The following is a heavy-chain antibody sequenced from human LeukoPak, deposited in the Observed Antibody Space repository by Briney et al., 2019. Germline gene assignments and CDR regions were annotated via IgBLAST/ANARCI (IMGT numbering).Heavy chain of an antibody. CDR2: INHSGST. D-gene: IGHD5-18*01. Sequence: SETLSLTCAVYGGSFSGYYWSWIRQPPGKGLEWIGEINHSGSTNYNPSLKSRVTISVDTSKNQFSLKLSSVTAADTAVYYCARGYTAMASFDYWGQGTLVTVSS. V-gene: IGHV4-34*01. J-gene: IGHJ4*02. CDR3: ARGYTAMASFDY. CDR1: GGSFSGYY.